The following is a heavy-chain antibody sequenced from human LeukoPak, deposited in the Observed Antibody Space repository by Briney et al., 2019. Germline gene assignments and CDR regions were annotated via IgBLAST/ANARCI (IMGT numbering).Heavy chain of an antibody. Sequence: ASVNVSCKASGYTFTGYYMHWVRQAPGQGLEWMGWINTNTGNPTYAQGFTGRFVFSLDTSVNTAYLQISSLKAEDTAIYYCARVQGNCSTTSCYPHYWGQGTLVTVSS. CDR2: INTNTGNP. D-gene: IGHD2-2*01. J-gene: IGHJ4*02. V-gene: IGHV7-4-1*02. CDR3: ARVQGNCSTTSCYPHY. CDR1: GYTFTGYY.